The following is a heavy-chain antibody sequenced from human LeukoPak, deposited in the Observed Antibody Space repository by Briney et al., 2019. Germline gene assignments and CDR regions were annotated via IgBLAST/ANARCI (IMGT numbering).Heavy chain of an antibody. CDR3: ARSPGRIYRQQPNDY. CDR1: GDSISSGGYY. J-gene: IGHJ4*02. V-gene: IGHV4-31*03. CDR2: IYHSGST. D-gene: IGHD6-13*01. Sequence: SQTLSLTCTVSGDSISSGGYYWSWIRQHPGKGLEWIGYIYHSGSTHYNPSLKSRVTISVDMSKNQFSLKLSSVTAADTAVYYCARSPGRIYRQQPNDYWGQGTLVTVSS.